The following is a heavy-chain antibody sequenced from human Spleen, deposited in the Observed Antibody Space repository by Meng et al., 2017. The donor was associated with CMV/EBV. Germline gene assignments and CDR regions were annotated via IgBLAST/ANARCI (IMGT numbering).Heavy chain of an antibody. V-gene: IGHV1-69*05. CDR2: IIPIFGTA. Sequence: SVKVSCKASGGTFSSYAISWVRQAPGQGLEWMGGIIPIFGTANYAQKFQGRVTITTDESTSTAYMELSSLRSEDTAVYYCATDSGYDSYYYYGMDVWGQGTTVTVSS. CDR1: GGTFSSYA. D-gene: IGHD5-12*01. CDR3: ATDSGYDSYYYYGMDV. J-gene: IGHJ6*02.